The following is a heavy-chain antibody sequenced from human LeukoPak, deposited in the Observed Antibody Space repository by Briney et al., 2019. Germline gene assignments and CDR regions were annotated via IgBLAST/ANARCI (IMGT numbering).Heavy chain of an antibody. CDR1: GFTFSSYW. CDR2: INSDGSST. D-gene: IGHD6-19*01. V-gene: IGHV3-74*01. Sequence: GGSLRLSCAASGFTFSSYWMHWVRQAPGKGLVWVSRINSDGSSTSYADSVKGRFTISRDNAKNTLYLQMNSLRAEDTAVYYCAGRPPVAVAGPSYFDYWGQGTLVTVSS. J-gene: IGHJ4*02. CDR3: AGRPPVAVAGPSYFDY.